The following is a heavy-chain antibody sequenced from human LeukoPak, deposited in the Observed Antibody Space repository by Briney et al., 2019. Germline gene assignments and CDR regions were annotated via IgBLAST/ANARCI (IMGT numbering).Heavy chain of an antibody. Sequence: PSETLSLTCTVSGGSISSSSYHWGWIRQPPGKGLERIGTIYYSGNTYYNPSLKSRVTISVDTSKNQFSLKLNSVTAADTAVYYCVRYSSGYCNYWGQGTLVTVSS. J-gene: IGHJ4*02. CDR1: GGSISSSSYH. CDR3: VRYSSGYCNY. D-gene: IGHD3-22*01. CDR2: IYYSGNT. V-gene: IGHV4-39*01.